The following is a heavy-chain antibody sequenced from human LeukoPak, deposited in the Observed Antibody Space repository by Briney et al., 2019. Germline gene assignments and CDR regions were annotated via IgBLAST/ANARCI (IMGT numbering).Heavy chain of an antibody. CDR2: ISWNSGSI. Sequence: GGSLRLSCAASGFTFDDYAMHWVRQAPGKGLEWASGISWNSGSIGYADSVKGRFTISRDNAKNSLYLQMNSPRAEDTALYYCAKGRSTSLNYYYYGMDVWGQGTTVTVSS. CDR1: GFTFDDYA. V-gene: IGHV3-9*01. CDR3: AKGRSTSLNYYYYGMDV. J-gene: IGHJ6*02. D-gene: IGHD2-2*01.